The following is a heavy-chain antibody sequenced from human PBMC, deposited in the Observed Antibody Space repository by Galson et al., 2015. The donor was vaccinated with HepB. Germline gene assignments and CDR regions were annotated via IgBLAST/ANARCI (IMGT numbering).Heavy chain of an antibody. Sequence: SLRLSCAASGFTFSSYGMHWVRQAPGKGLEWVAVISPDGGNKFYADSVKGRFTISRDNSKNTLYLQMNSLRTEDTAVYYCAKDPQYDIGVIAHWGQGTLVTFSS. J-gene: IGHJ4*02. V-gene: IGHV3-30*18. CDR1: GFTFSSYG. CDR3: AKDPQYDIGVIAH. CDR2: ISPDGGNK. D-gene: IGHD3-10*01.